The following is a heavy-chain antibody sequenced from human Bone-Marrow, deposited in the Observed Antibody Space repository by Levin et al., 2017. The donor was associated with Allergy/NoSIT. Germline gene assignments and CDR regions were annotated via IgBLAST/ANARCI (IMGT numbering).Heavy chain of an antibody. V-gene: IGHV1-69*13. D-gene: IGHD2/OR15-2a*01. CDR1: GGTFSSYA. CDR2: IIPVYGRA. Sequence: SVKVSCKASGGTFSSYAISWVRQAPGQGLEWMGGIIPVYGRADYAQKFQGRVTITADESTSTAYMELSSLRSEDTAVYYCARGKLIVREILFEYWGQGTLVTVSS. CDR3: ARGKLIVREILFEY. J-gene: IGHJ4*02.